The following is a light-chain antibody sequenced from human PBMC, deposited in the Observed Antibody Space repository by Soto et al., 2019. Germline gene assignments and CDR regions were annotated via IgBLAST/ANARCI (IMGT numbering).Light chain of an antibody. CDR2: DAS. V-gene: IGKV3D-20*01. CDR1: QSFSSSY. Sequence: ELVLTQSPATLSLSPGERSTLSCGAIQSFSSSYLDWYQQKPGLAPRLLIYDASSRDTGIPDRFSGSGSGTNFTHTISRLEPENVAVYYCQQYGSSGLTFGGGTKVEIK. J-gene: IGKJ4*01. CDR3: QQYGSSGLT.